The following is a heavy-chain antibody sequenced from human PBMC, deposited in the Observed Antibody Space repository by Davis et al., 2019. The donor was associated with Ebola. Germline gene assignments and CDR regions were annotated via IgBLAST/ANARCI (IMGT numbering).Heavy chain of an antibody. D-gene: IGHD1-14*01. V-gene: IGHV3-43D*03. CDR3: AKDIAIDPTGPFDY. Sequence: GESLKISCAASGFTFDDYAMHWVRQAPGKGLEWVSLITWAGDSTFYADSVRGRFTISRDNSKNSLYLQMNSLRAEDTALYYCAKDIAIDPTGPFDYWGQGTLVTVSS. CDR2: ITWAGDST. CDR1: GFTFDDYA. J-gene: IGHJ4*02.